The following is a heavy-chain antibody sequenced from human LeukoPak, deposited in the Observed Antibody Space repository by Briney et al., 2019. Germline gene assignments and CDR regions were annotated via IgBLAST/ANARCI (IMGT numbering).Heavy chain of an antibody. CDR1: GFTFSSYA. D-gene: IGHD5-12*01. Sequence: GGSLRLSCAASGFTFSSYAMSWVRQAPGKGLEWVSSISGSSTSIYYTDSVKGRFTISRDNAKNSLFLQMNGLRAEDTAVYYCARDRSYSGGYYYYGMDVWGQGTSVTVSS. CDR2: ISGSSTSI. CDR3: ARDRSYSGGYYYYGMDV. V-gene: IGHV3-21*06. J-gene: IGHJ6*02.